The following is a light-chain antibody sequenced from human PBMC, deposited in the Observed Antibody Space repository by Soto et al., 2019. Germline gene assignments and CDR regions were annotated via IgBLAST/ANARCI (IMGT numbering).Light chain of an antibody. CDR3: QVWDSYSARAV. Sequence: SYELTQPPSVSVAPGKTARITCGGNNIGTKSVHWYQQRPGQAPVLVIYYDSDRPSGIPERLSGSHSGNTATLTISRVEAGDEADYYCQVWDSYSARAVFGGGTKVTVL. CDR2: YDS. V-gene: IGLV3-21*04. CDR1: NIGTKS. J-gene: IGLJ2*01.